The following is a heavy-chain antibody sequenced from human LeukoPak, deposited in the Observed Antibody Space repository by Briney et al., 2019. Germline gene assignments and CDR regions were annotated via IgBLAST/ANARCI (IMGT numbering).Heavy chain of an antibody. CDR1: GGSISDNF. CDR3: ARSLWFGELFHWFDP. CDR2: IYSSGST. V-gene: IGHV4-4*07. Sequence: SETLSLTCTVSGGSISDNFWSWIRQPAGKGLEWIGRIYSSGSTLYNPSLKSRVTMSVDTSKNHFSLRLTSVTAADTAVYYCARSLWFGELFHWFDPWGQGTLVTVSS. D-gene: IGHD3-10*01. J-gene: IGHJ5*02.